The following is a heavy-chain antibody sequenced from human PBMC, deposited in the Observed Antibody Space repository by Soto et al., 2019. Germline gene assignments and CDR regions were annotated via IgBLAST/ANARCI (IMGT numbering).Heavy chain of an antibody. CDR2: ISYDGSNK. Sequence: WVLRLSWAASGFTVSSYGMHWVRQAPGKGLEWVAVISYDGSNKYYADSVKGRFTISRDNSKNTLYLQMNSLRAEDTAVYYCARAKVAGTDYWGQGTLVTVTS. D-gene: IGHD6-19*01. CDR1: GFTVSSYG. CDR3: ARAKVAGTDY. V-gene: IGHV3-30*03. J-gene: IGHJ4*02.